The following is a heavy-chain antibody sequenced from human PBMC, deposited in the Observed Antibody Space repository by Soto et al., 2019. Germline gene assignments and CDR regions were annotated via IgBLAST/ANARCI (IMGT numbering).Heavy chain of an antibody. D-gene: IGHD3-22*01. V-gene: IGHV3-23*01. Sequence: GGSLRLSCAASGFTFSRYAMNWVRQAPGKGLEWVSAISGSGGSTYYADSVKGRFTISRDNSKNTLYLQMNSLRAEDTAVYYCAKDGPDYYDSRGPVWGQGTLVTVSS. J-gene: IGHJ4*02. CDR3: AKDGPDYYDSRGPV. CDR1: GFTFSRYA. CDR2: ISGSGGST.